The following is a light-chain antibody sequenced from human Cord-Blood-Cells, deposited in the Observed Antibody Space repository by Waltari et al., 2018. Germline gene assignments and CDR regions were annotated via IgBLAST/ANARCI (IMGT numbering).Light chain of an antibody. Sequence: PALTQPPSVSGSPGQSVTISCTGTSSDVGSYNRVSWYQQPPGTAPKLMIYEVSNRPSGVPDRFSGSKSGNTASLTISGLQAEDEADYYCSSYTSSNTFGVFGGGTKLTVL. V-gene: IGLV2-18*02. CDR2: EVS. CDR1: SSDVGSYNR. CDR3: SSYTSSNTFGV. J-gene: IGLJ2*01.